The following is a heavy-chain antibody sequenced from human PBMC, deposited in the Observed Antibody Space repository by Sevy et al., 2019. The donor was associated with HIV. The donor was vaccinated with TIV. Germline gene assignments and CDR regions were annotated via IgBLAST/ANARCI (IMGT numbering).Heavy chain of an antibody. J-gene: IGHJ6*02. CDR3: AKGDRTFYGLDV. V-gene: IGHV3-23*01. D-gene: IGHD2-15*01. CDR1: GFTFSTYT. Sequence: GGSLRLSCAASGFTFSTYTMSWVRQAPGKGLEWVSAISSSAGSTYYADLVQGRFTISRDKSKNTLYLQMNSLRAEDTAVYYCAKGDRTFYGLDVWGQGTTVTVSS. CDR2: ISSSAGST.